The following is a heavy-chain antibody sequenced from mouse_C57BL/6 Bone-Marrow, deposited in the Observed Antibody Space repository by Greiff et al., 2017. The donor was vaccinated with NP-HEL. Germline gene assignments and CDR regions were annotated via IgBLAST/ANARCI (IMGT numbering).Heavy chain of an antibody. D-gene: IGHD1-1*01. CDR1: GYAFSSSW. CDR3: ARGPYYYGSAAWFAY. J-gene: IGHJ3*01. CDR2: IYPGDGDT. V-gene: IGHV1-82*01. Sequence: QVQLQQSGPELVKPGASVKISCKASGYAFSSSWMNWVKQRPGQGLEWIGRIYPGDGDTNPHGNFKGKATLTADKSSSTAYMQLSSLTSEYSAVYFCARGPYYYGSAAWFAYWGQGTLVTVSA.